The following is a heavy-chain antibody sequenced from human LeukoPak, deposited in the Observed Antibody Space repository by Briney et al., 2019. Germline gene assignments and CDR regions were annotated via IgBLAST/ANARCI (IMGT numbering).Heavy chain of an antibody. D-gene: IGHD3-9*01. CDR3: ARLQGYYDTLSGYYFVDY. CDR1: GFTFSSHA. CDR2: ISANGGST. V-gene: IGHV3-23*01. J-gene: IGHJ4*02. Sequence: GGSLRLSCAASGFTFSSHAMSWVRQAPGKGLECVSAISANGGSTNYADSVRGRFTISRDNSKNTLYLQMNSLRAEDTAVYYCARLQGYYDTLSGYYFVDYWGQGTLVTVSS.